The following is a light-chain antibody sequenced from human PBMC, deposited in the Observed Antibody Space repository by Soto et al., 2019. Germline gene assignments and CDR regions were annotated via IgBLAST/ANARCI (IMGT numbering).Light chain of an antibody. CDR2: DAS. J-gene: IGKJ1*01. CDR1: QSVSSY. V-gene: IGKV3-11*01. CDR3: QQRSNWRTWT. Sequence: EIVLTQSPATLSLSPGERATLSCRASQSVSSYLAWYQQKPGQAPRLLIYDASNRATGIPARFSGSGSGTDFTLNISSLEPEDFAVYYCQQRSNWRTWTFGQGTKVEIK.